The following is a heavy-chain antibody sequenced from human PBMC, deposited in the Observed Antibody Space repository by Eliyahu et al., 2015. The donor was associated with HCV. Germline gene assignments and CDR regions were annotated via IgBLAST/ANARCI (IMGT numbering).Heavy chain of an antibody. J-gene: IGHJ4*02. CDR1: GXXFXNAW. Sequence: EVQLVESGGGLVXPGGSXRLSCAVSGXXFXNAWXSWVRQXPGKGLEWVGRIKSRTDGGTTXYAAPVKGRFTISRNDSKNTLFLEMNSLKIEDTAVYYCTTGGVWYDFWSGYYLANWGQGTLVSVSS. CDR2: IKSRTDGGTT. V-gene: IGHV3-15*01. D-gene: IGHD3-3*01. CDR3: TTGGVWYDFWSGYYLAN.